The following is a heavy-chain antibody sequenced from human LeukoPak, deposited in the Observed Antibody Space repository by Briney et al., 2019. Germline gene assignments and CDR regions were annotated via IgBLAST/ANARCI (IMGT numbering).Heavy chain of an antibody. V-gene: IGHV3-23*01. CDR2: ISGSGSST. CDR3: ARRAGAYSHPYDY. CDR1: GFTFRSYG. Sequence: GGSLRLSCAASGFTFRSYGMSWVRQAPGKGLEWVSGISGSGSSTYYADSVKGRFTISRDNSKNTLYLQMNSLRAEDTAVYYCARRAGAYSHPYDYWGQGTLVTVSS. J-gene: IGHJ4*02. D-gene: IGHD4/OR15-4a*01.